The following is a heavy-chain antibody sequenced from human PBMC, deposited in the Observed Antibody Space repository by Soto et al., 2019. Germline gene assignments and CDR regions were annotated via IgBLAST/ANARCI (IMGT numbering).Heavy chain of an antibody. CDR3: ARDGGSSGWYEA. Sequence: EVQLVESGGGLVQPGGSLRLSCAASGFTFSSYDMHWVRQATGKGLEWVSAIGTAGDTYYPGSVKGRFTISRENAKNSLELQMNSLRAEDTAVYYCARDGGSSGWYEAWCQGTLVTVSS. CDR1: GFTFSSYD. CDR2: IGTAGDT. D-gene: IGHD6-19*01. J-gene: IGHJ5*02. V-gene: IGHV3-13*01.